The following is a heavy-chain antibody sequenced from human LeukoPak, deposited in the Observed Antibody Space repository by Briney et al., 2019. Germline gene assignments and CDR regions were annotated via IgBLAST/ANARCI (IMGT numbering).Heavy chain of an antibody. J-gene: IGHJ4*02. D-gene: IGHD3-9*01. V-gene: IGHV4-38-2*01. CDR2: FFQSEKS. CDR3: ARVLPVPYLVDS. CDR1: DHSSTRGYY. Sequence: AETLSLTCGISDHSSTRGYYWAWFRQSPGKGPEWIATFFQSEKSFYNASLESRVIMSLDTSKSQFSLNLTSVTAADTAVYYCARVLPVPYLVDSGGRGTYVTVSS.